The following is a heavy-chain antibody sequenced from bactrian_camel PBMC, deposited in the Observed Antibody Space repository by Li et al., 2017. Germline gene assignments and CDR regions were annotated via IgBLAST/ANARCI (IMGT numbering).Heavy chain of an antibody. CDR1: ENSAKTTR. D-gene: IGHD1*01. Sequence: HVQLVESGGGSVQAGGSLRLSCVASENSAKTTRMAWYRQVPGKDRELVALMNTGGGTPYYADSVKGRFAISRDSAKNTVYLQMNSLKPEDSAMYYCAGDGLPYGGSAACMTLEGSIYRYRGQGTQVTVS. J-gene: IGHJ4*01. CDR2: MNTGGGTP. V-gene: IGHV3S54*01.